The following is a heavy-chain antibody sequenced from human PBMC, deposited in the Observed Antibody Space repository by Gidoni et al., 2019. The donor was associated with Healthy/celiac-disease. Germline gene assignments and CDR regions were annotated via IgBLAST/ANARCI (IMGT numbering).Heavy chain of an antibody. V-gene: IGHV3-23*01. D-gene: IGHD2-2*02. CDR1: GFTFSSYA. CDR3: AKEDSVPAAISAYISYYYYGMDV. Sequence: EVQLLESGGGLVQPGGSLRLSCAASGFTFSSYARSWDRQAPGQGLEWVSANSGSGGSTYYAGSVEGRFTISRDNSKNTLYLQMNSLRAEDTAVYYCAKEDSVPAAISAYISYYYYGMDVWGQGTTVTVSS. J-gene: IGHJ6*02. CDR2: NSGSGGST.